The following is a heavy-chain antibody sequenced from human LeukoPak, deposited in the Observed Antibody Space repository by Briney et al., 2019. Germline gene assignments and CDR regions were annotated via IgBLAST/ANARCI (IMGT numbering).Heavy chain of an antibody. Sequence: SETLSLTCTVSGGSISSYSWSWIRQSPGKGLEWIGYIYYSGSTNYNPSLKSRITISVAKNQFSLKLSSVTAADTAVYYCARARIAAASGDAFDTWGQGTMVTVSS. J-gene: IGHJ3*02. V-gene: IGHV4-59*01. CDR3: ARARIAAASGDAFDT. D-gene: IGHD6-13*01. CDR2: IYYSGST. CDR1: GGSISSYS.